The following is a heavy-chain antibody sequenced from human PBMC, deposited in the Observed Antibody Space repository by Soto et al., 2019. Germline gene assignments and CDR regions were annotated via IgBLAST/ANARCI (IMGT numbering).Heavy chain of an antibody. J-gene: IGHJ4*02. CDR2: IRSKSNDYAT. CDR3: TVGVVVKAATDY. CDR1: GFTLSGPT. Sequence: PGGSLSLSCAGSGFTLSGPTIHWVGQASGKGLEWVGRIRSKSNDYATSYATSVKVRFTISRNDSKNTAYLQMDRLETEDTAVYYCTVGVVVKAATDYWGQGTRVTVSS. V-gene: IGHV3-73*01. D-gene: IGHD2-2*01.